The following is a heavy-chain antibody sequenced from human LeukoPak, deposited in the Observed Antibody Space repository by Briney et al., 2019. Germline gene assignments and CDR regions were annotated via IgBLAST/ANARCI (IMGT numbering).Heavy chain of an antibody. CDR3: ARETANSGGMFDY. CDR1: GYTFSDFY. Sequence: ASVKVPCKASGYTFSDFYIHWVRQAPGQGLEWMGWITPNTGDTNYIEKFQGRVTMTRDTSISTAYMELSRLRSDDTAMYYCARETANSGGMFDYWGQGTLVTVSS. CDR2: ITPNTGDT. D-gene: IGHD2-21*02. J-gene: IGHJ4*02. V-gene: IGHV1-2*02.